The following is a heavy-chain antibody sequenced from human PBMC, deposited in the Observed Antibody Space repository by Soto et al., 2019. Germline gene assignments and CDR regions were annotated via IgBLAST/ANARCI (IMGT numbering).Heavy chain of an antibody. CDR2: ISAYNGYA. CDR3: ARRYFYGNSMPDYSMDV. V-gene: IGHV1-18*01. CDR1: DHSFTTYG. J-gene: IGHJ6*02. Sequence: QVQLVQSGNEVKKPGASVKVSCKSSDHSFTTYGIAWVRQAPGQGLEWMGWISAYNGYANYAQKLQDRVTLTIDAPTSTAFMDLRSLRSDDTAVYYCARRYFYGNSMPDYSMDVWGQGTTVTVSS. D-gene: IGHD3-9*01.